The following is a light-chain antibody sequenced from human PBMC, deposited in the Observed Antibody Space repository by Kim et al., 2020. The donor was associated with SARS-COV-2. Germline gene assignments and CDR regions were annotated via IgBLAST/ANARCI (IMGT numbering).Light chain of an antibody. Sequence: QLVLTQSPSASASLGASVKLTCTLSSGHSSYAIAWHQQQPEKGPRYLMKLNSDGSHTKGDGIPDRFSAASSGAERYLTISSLHSEDEADYYCQTWGTAIWVFGGGTQLTVL. CDR3: QTWGTAIWV. CDR1: SGHSSYA. V-gene: IGLV4-69*01. J-gene: IGLJ3*02. CDR2: LNSDGSH.